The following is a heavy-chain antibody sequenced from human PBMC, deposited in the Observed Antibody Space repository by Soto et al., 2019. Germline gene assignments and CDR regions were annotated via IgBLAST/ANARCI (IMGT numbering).Heavy chain of an antibody. D-gene: IGHD3-22*01. CDR3: AKDGTGYYYDSSGHFDY. CDR1: GFTFSSYG. CDR2: ISYDGSNK. J-gene: IGHJ4*02. V-gene: IGHV3-30*18. Sequence: QVQLVESGGGVVQPGRSLRLSCAASGFTFSSYGMHWVRQAPGKGLEWVAVISYDGSNKYYADSVKGRFTISRDNSKNTLYLQMNSLRAEDTAVYYCAKDGTGYYYDSSGHFDYWGQGTLVTVSS.